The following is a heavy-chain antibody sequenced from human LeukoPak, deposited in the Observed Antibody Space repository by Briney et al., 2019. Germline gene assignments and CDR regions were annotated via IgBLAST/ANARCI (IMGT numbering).Heavy chain of an antibody. CDR3: ARGGGSGSYYATPFDY. Sequence: SETLSLTCTVSGGSISGYYWSWIRQPSGKGLEWIGYVYYSGNSNYNPSLKSRVTISVDTSRNQFSLKVTSVTPADTAVYFCARGGGSGSYYATPFDYWGQGTLATVSS. J-gene: IGHJ4*02. V-gene: IGHV4-59*01. CDR1: GGSISGYY. CDR2: VYYSGNS. D-gene: IGHD1-26*01.